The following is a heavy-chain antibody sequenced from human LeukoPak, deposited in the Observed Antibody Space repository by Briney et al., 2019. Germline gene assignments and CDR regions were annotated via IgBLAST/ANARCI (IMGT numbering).Heavy chain of an antibody. CDR3: ARSYDFWSGSPYYFDY. J-gene: IGHJ4*02. CDR1: GGSISSYY. Sequence: SETLSLTCTVSGGSISSYYWSWIRQPPGKGLEGIGYIYYSGSTNYNPSLKSRVTISVDTSKNQFSLKLSSVSAADTAVYYCARSYDFWSGSPYYFDYWGQGTLVTVSS. CDR2: IYYSGST. D-gene: IGHD3-3*01. V-gene: IGHV4-59*01.